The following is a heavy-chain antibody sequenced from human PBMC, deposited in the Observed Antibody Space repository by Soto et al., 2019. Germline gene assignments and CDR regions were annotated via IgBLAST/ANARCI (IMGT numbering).Heavy chain of an antibody. Sequence: SETLSLTCTVSGGSISSSSYYWGWIRQPPXKGLEWIGSIYYSGSTYYNPSLKSRVTVSVDTSKNQFSLKLSSVTAADTAVYYCARLPVDIVATIGTIDYWGQGALVTVSS. CDR2: IYYSGST. CDR1: GGSISSSSYY. V-gene: IGHV4-39*01. CDR3: ARLPVDIVATIGTIDY. J-gene: IGHJ4*02. D-gene: IGHD5-12*01.